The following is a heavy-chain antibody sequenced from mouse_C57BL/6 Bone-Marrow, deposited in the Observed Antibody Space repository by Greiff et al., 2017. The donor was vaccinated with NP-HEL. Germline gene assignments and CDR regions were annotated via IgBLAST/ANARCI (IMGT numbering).Heavy chain of an antibody. Sequence: VQLQQSGAELVRPGTSVKVSCKASGYAFTNYLIEWVKQRPGQGLEWIGVINPGSGGTNYNEKFKGKATLTADKSSSTAYMQLSSLTSEDSAVYFCARSVSDGYYAWFAYWGQGTLVTVSA. CDR3: ARSVSDGYYAWFAY. CDR2: INPGSGGT. V-gene: IGHV1-54*01. J-gene: IGHJ3*01. D-gene: IGHD2-3*01. CDR1: GYAFTNYL.